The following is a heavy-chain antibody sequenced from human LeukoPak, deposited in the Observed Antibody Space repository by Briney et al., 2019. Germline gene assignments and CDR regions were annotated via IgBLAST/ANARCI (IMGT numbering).Heavy chain of an antibody. D-gene: IGHD3-3*01. J-gene: IGHJ6*03. CDR2: IYYSGST. Sequence: SETLSLTCTVSGGSISSGGYYWSWIRQHPGKGLEWIGYIYYSGSTYYNPSLKSRVTISVDTSKSQFSLKLSSVTAADTAVHYCARGHLYDPFRSGYYYMDVWGKGTTVTVSS. CDR1: GGSISSGGYY. V-gene: IGHV4-31*03. CDR3: ARGHLYDPFRSGYYYMDV.